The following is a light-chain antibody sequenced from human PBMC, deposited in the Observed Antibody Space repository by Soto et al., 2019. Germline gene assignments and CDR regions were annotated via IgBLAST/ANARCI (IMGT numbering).Light chain of an antibody. CDR3: QQYAYTPPT. V-gene: IGKV3-20*01. Sequence: EVVLTQSPGTLSLSPGERATLSCRASQSVTSNYLAWYQHKPGQAPRLLIYGASSRATSIPDRFSGSGSGTDFTLTISRLEPEDFAVYYCQQYAYTPPTFGLGTKVDIK. CDR2: GAS. J-gene: IGKJ1*01. CDR1: QSVTSNY.